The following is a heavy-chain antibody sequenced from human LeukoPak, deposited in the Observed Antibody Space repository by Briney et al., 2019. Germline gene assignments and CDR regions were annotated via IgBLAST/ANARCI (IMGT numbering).Heavy chain of an antibody. CDR3: ATDSSGYYNFDY. D-gene: IGHD3-22*01. J-gene: IGHJ4*02. Sequence: GGSLRLSCAASGFTVSSNYMSWVRQAPGKGLEWVSVIYSGGSTYCADSVKVRFTISRDNAKNTLYLQMNSLRAEDTAVYYCATDSSGYYNFDYWGQGTLVTVSS. V-gene: IGHV3-53*01. CDR1: GFTVSSNY. CDR2: IYSGGST.